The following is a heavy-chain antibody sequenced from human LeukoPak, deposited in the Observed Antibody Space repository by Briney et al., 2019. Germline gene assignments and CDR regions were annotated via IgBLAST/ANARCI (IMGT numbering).Heavy chain of an antibody. D-gene: IGHD2-2*01. J-gene: IGHJ4*02. V-gene: IGHV3-20*04. CDR1: GFTFDDYG. CDR3: ARGYCSSTSCYFDY. Sequence: PGGSLRLSCAASGFTFDDYGMSWVRQAPGKGLEWVSGINWNGGSTGYADSVKGRFTISRDNAKNSLYLQMSSLRAEDTTLYYCARGYCSSTSCYFDYWGQGTLVTVSS. CDR2: INWNGGST.